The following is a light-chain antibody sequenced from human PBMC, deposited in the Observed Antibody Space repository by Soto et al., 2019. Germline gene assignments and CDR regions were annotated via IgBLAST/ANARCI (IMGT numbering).Light chain of an antibody. J-gene: IGKJ1*01. CDR1: QSVSSN. CDR3: QQYNNWPRT. CDR2: GAS. V-gene: IGKV3-15*01. Sequence: EIVMTHSPATLSLSPGKTSTLSSMASQSVSSNLAWYQQKPGQAPRLLIYGASTRATGIPARFSGSGSGTEFTLTISSLQSEDFAVYYCQQYNNWPRTSGQGTKVDI.